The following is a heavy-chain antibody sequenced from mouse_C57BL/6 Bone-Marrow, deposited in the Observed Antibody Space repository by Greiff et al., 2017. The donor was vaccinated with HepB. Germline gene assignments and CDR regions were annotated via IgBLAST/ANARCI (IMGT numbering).Heavy chain of an antibody. J-gene: IGHJ3*01. Sequence: EVQGVESGPELVKPGASVKISCKASGYSFTDYNMNWVKQSNGKSLEWIGVINPNYGTTSYNQKFKGKATLSVDQSSSTAYMHLNSLTSEDSAVYFCARGSNYPVWFADWGKGTLVTVSA. CDR1: GYSFTDYN. CDR2: INPNYGTT. D-gene: IGHD2-5*01. V-gene: IGHV1-39*01. CDR3: ARGSNYPVWFAD.